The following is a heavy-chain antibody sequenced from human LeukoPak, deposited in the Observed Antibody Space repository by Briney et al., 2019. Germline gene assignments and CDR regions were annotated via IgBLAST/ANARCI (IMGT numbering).Heavy chain of an antibody. CDR2: IYSGGST. J-gene: IGHJ4*02. CDR3: ARDKNYYDSSGYPGY. CDR1: GFTVSSNY. D-gene: IGHD3-22*01. Sequence: GGSLRLSCAASGFTVSSNYMSWVRQAPGKGLEWVSVIYSGGSTYYADSVKGRFTISRDNSKNTLYLQMNSLRAEDTAVYYCARDKNYYDSSGYPGYWGQGTLVTVSS. V-gene: IGHV3-66*01.